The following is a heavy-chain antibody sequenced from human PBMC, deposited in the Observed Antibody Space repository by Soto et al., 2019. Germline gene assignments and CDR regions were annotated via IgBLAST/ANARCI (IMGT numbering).Heavy chain of an antibody. Sequence: QVRLVQSGAEVKKPGASVKVSCKTSVYNFNAFYIHWVRQAPGQGLEWMGWINPNSGGTKFAQRFQGRVTMTRDTSINTTYIEVTSLTSDDTAMYFCARARPLRAAAADFAYWGQGSLVTVSS. V-gene: IGHV1-2*02. CDR1: VYNFNAFY. J-gene: IGHJ4*02. CDR2: INPNSGGT. D-gene: IGHD6-13*01. CDR3: ARARPLRAAAADFAY.